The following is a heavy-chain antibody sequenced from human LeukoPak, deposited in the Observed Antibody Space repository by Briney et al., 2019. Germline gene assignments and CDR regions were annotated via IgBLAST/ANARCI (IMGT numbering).Heavy chain of an antibody. V-gene: IGHV1-46*01. D-gene: IGHD3-22*01. CDR3: ARDSRPSYDSSGYYYPGDY. J-gene: IGHJ4*02. CDR2: IDPSGGST. CDR1: GYTFTSYY. Sequence: ASVKVSCKASGYTFTSYYMHWVRQAPGQGLEWMGIIDPSGGSTSYAQKFQGRVTMTRDTSTSTVYMELSSLRSEDTAVYYCARDSRPSYDSSGYYYPGDYWGQGTLVTVSP.